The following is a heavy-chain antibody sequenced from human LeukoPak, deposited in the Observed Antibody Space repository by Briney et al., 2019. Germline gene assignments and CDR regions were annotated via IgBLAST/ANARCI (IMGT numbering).Heavy chain of an antibody. CDR1: GYTLTSYG. J-gene: IGHJ6*02. V-gene: IGHV1-18*01. CDR3: ARSRVVATMNYYYGMDV. CDR2: ISAYNGNT. D-gene: IGHD5-12*01. Sequence: ASVKVSCMASGYTLTSYGISWVRPAPGQGLEWMGWISAYNGNTNYAQKLQGRVTMTTDTSTSTAYMELRSLRSDDTAVYYCARSRVVATMNYYYGMDVWGQGTTVTVSS.